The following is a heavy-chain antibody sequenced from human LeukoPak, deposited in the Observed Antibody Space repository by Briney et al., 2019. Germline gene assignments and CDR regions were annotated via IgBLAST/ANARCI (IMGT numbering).Heavy chain of an antibody. CDR3: ARRLYYFDY. CDR1: GFTFSSYS. V-gene: IGHV3-48*04. CDR2: ITGSSSTI. Sequence: GGSLRLSCAASGFTFSSYSMNWARQAPGKGLEWVSYITGSSSTIYYADSVMGRFTIFRDNAKDSLSLQMNSLRAEDAAVYYCARRLYYFDYWGQGTLVTVSS. J-gene: IGHJ4*02.